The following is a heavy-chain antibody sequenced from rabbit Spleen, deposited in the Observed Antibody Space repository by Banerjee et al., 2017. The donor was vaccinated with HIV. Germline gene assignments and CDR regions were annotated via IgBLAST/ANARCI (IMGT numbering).Heavy chain of an antibody. J-gene: IGHJ6*01. CDR2: INVPSGGT. CDR1: GFDFSSNV. V-gene: IGHV1S40*01. D-gene: IGHD8-1*01. Sequence: QSLEESGGDLVKPGASLTLTCTASGFDFSSNVMCWVRQAPGKGLEWIACINVPSGGTYYATWAKGRFIISKTSSTTVTLQMTSLTAADTATYFCARDTASSFSSYGMDLWGPGTLVTVS. CDR3: ARDTASSFSSYGMDL.